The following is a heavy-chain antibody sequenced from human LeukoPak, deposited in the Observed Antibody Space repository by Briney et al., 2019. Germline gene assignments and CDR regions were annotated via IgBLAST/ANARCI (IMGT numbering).Heavy chain of an antibody. D-gene: IGHD3-22*01. CDR2: ISGSGGST. Sequence: GGSLRLSCAAFGFTFSSYAMSWVRQAPGKGLEWVSAISGSGGSTYYADSVKGRFTISRDNSKNTLYLQMNSLRAEDTAVYYCAKDLGSITMIVVVMAFDYWGQGTLVTVSS. V-gene: IGHV3-23*01. CDR3: AKDLGSITMIVVVMAFDY. J-gene: IGHJ4*02. CDR1: GFTFSSYA.